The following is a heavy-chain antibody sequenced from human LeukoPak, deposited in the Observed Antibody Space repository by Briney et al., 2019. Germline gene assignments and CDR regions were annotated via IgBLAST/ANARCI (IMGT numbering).Heavy chain of an antibody. D-gene: IGHD3-10*01. CDR3: ASAHREAAHDAWFGELLSSGMGV. CDR2: RNHSGST. CDR1: GGSSSSVD. V-gene: IGHV4-34*01. J-gene: IGHJ6*03. Sequence: SETLSLTCALSGGSSSSVDCSCSRQPPGKGLEWIGERNHSGSTNYNPSLKSRITISVDPSKSQFSLKLSSVTAADTALYYWASAHREAAHDAWFGELLSSGMGVWGKRITVTVSS.